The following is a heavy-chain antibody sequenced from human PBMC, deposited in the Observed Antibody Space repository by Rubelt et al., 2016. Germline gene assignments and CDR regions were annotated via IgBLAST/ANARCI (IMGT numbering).Heavy chain of an antibody. CDR2: GST. Sequence: GSTNYNPSLKSRVTISVDTSKNQFSLKLSSVTAADTAVYYCARAVVVVAEAPNGMDVWGQGTTVTVSS. V-gene: IGHV4-59*01. J-gene: IGHJ6*02. CDR3: ARAVVVVAEAPNGMDV. D-gene: IGHD2-15*01.